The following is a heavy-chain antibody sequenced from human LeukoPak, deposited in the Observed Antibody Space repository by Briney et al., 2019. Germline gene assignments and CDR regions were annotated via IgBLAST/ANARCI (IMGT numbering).Heavy chain of an antibody. V-gene: IGHV3-48*03. D-gene: IGHD6-19*01. CDR3: ARGILGYSSGWYEYFQH. J-gene: IGHJ1*01. Sequence: GGSLRLSCAASGFTFSSYGMNWVRQAPGKGLEWVSYISSSGSTIYYADSVKGRFTISRDNAKNSLYLQMNSLRAEDTAVYYCARGILGYSSGWYEYFQHWGQGTLVTVSS. CDR2: ISSSGSTI. CDR1: GFTFSSYG.